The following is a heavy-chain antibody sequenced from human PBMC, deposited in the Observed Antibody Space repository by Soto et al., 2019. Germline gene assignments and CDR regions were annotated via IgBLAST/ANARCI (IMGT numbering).Heavy chain of an antibody. CDR2: ITYEGYTK. Sequence: QVQLVESGGGVVQPGRSLRLSCAVSGFTFSNYGMHWVRQAPGRGREWVAVITYEGYTKYYADSVKGRFTISRDSSTNMVYLQMNSLRTEDTAVYYCARDPEEYWSGYYKDYYFDYWGQGTLVTVSS. J-gene: IGHJ4*02. CDR1: GFTFSNYG. CDR3: ARDPEEYWSGYYKDYYFDY. V-gene: IGHV3-30*03. D-gene: IGHD3-3*01.